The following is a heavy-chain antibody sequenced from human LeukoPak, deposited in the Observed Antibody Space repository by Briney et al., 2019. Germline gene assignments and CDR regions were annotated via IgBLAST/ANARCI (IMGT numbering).Heavy chain of an antibody. CDR1: GFTFSSYA. D-gene: IGHD2-2*02. V-gene: IGHV3-23*01. Sequence: GGSLRLSCAASGFTFSSYAMSWVRQAPGKGLEWVSAISGSGGSTYYADSVKGRFTVSRDNSKNTLYLQMNSLRAEDTAVYYCAKRCSSTSCYIYYYYYGMDVWGQGTTVTVSS. J-gene: IGHJ6*02. CDR2: ISGSGGST. CDR3: AKRCSSTSCYIYYYYYGMDV.